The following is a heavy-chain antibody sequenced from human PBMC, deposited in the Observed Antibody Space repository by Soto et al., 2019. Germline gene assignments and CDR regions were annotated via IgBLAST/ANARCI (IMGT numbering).Heavy chain of an antibody. CDR3: ARGGPLWGDY. Sequence: QVQLVQSGAEVKKPGASVKVSCKASGYTFTTYAMHWVRQAPGQRLEWMGWINAGNGNTKYSQKFQGRVTITRDSSASPAYMELSRLRSEDTAGYYCARGGPLWGDYWGQGTLVTVSS. V-gene: IGHV1-3*01. CDR2: INAGNGNT. D-gene: IGHD3-16*01. J-gene: IGHJ4*02. CDR1: GYTFTTYA.